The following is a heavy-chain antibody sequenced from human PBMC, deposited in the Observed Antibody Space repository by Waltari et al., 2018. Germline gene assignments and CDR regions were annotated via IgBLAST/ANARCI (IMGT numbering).Heavy chain of an antibody. Sequence: EVQLVESGGNLVQPGGSLRLSCAASGFTFTGHWMPWVRQAPGKGLVWVARINSDGSNTRYADSVKGRFTISRDNAKNTLYLEMNSLRAEDTAVYFCAGGPQSGASSAWYGWFDPWGQGTLVTVSS. J-gene: IGHJ5*02. V-gene: IGHV3-74*01. CDR3: AGGPQSGASSAWYGWFDP. D-gene: IGHD6-13*01. CDR1: GFTFTGHW. CDR2: INSDGSNT.